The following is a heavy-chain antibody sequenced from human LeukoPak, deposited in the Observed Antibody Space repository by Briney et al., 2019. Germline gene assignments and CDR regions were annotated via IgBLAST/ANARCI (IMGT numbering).Heavy chain of an antibody. D-gene: IGHD2-21*02. Sequence: SETLSLTCTVSGGSISSSSYYWGWIRQPPGKGLEWIGYIYYSGSTNYNPSLKSRVTISVDTSKNQFSLKLSSVTAADTAVYYCARGTLPQDCGGDCNWFDPWGQGTLVTVSS. V-gene: IGHV4-61*05. CDR2: IYYSGST. CDR3: ARGTLPQDCGGDCNWFDP. J-gene: IGHJ5*02. CDR1: GGSISSSSYY.